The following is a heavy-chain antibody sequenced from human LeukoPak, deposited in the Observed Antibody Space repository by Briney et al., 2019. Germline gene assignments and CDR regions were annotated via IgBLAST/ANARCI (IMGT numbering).Heavy chain of an antibody. CDR2: IKQDGSEK. CDR1: GFTFSSYW. J-gene: IGHJ6*03. Sequence: GGSLRLSCAASGFTFSSYWMSWVRQAPGKGLEWVANIKQDGSEKYYVDSVKGRFTISRDNAKNSLYLQMNSLRAEDTAVYYCAKGVTTNTYYMDVWGKGTTVTVSS. D-gene: IGHD4-11*01. CDR3: AKGVTTNTYYMDV. V-gene: IGHV3-7*01.